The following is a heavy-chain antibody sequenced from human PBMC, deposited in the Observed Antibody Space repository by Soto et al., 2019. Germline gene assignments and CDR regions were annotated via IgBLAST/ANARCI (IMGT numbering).Heavy chain of an antibody. D-gene: IGHD3-10*01. V-gene: IGHV4-31*03. Sequence: SETLCLTCTVSGGSISSGGYYWSWIRQHPGKGLEWIGYIYYSGSTYYNPSLKSRVTISVDTSKNQFSLKLSSVTAADTAVYYCAREKGGSGSSYYFDYWGQGTLVTSPQ. CDR3: AREKGGSGSSYYFDY. CDR1: GGSISSGGYY. J-gene: IGHJ4*02. CDR2: IYYSGST.